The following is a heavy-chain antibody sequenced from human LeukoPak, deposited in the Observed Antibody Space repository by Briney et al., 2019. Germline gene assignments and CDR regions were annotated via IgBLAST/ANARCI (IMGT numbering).Heavy chain of an antibody. CDR1: GGTFSSYA. CDR3: ARRDIVVVPAAIEYYYYGMDV. CDR2: IIPIFGRA. D-gene: IGHD2-2*01. V-gene: IGHV1-69*01. J-gene: IGHJ6*02. Sequence: SVKVSCKASGGTFSSYAISWVRQAPGQGLEWMGGIIPIFGRANYAQKFQGRVTITADESTSTAYMELSSLRSEDTAVYYCARRDIVVVPAAIEYYYYGMDVWGQGTTVTVSS.